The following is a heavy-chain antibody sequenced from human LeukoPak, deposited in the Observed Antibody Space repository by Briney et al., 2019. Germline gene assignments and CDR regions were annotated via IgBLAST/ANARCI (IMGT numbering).Heavy chain of an antibody. D-gene: IGHD1-26*01. CDR1: GYTLTDYY. CDR2: VDPEDGET. Sequence: ASVKVSCKVSGYTLTDYYMHWVQQAPGKGLEWMGLVDPEDGETIYAEKFQGRVTITADTSTVTAYMDLSSLRSEDTAVYYCATTMGAPYYFDSWGQGTLVTVSS. J-gene: IGHJ4*02. CDR3: ATTMGAPYYFDS. V-gene: IGHV1-69-2*01.